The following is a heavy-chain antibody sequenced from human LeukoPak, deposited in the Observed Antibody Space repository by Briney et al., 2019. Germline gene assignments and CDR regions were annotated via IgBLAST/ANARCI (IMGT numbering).Heavy chain of an antibody. V-gene: IGHV3-30*18. Sequence: GGSLRLSCAASGFTFSNYGMHWVRQAPGKGLEWVAVISYDGSNEYYADPVKGRFTISRDNSKNTLYLQMNSLRAEDTAVYYCAKSPAVAGTPGGDFDYWGQGTLVTVSS. D-gene: IGHD6-19*01. CDR1: GFTFSNYG. CDR2: ISYDGSNE. J-gene: IGHJ4*02. CDR3: AKSPAVAGTPGGDFDY.